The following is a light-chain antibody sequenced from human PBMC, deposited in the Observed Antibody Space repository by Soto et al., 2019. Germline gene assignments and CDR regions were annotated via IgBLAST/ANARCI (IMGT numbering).Light chain of an antibody. CDR3: SSYTSSSPYV. CDR2: EVS. J-gene: IGLJ1*01. Sequence: QSALTQPASVSGSPGQSITISCTGTSSDVGGYNYVSWYQQHPGKAPKLMIYEVSNRPSGVSNRFSGSKSGNTASLTISGLQAEEEDDYYCSSYTSSSPYVFGTGTKLTVL. CDR1: SSDVGGYNY. V-gene: IGLV2-14*01.